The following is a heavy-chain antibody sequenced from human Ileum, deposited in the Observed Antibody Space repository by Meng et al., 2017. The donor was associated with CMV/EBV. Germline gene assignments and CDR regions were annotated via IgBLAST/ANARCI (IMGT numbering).Heavy chain of an antibody. V-gene: IGHV3-11*05. CDR3: ARDSSANSMGY. J-gene: IGHJ4*02. CDR2: ISSSNSGYT. Sequence: EWGAGLLKPSGTLSLTGAVYGGSFSGSYWSWIRQPPGKGLEWLSYISSSNSGYTNYADSVKGRFTISRDNAENSLYLQMNDLRVEDTAVYYCARDSSANSMGYWGQGTLVTVSS. CDR1: GGSFSGSY. D-gene: IGHD4/OR15-4a*01.